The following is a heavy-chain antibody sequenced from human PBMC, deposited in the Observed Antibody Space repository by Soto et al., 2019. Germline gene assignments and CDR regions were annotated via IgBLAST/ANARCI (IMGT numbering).Heavy chain of an antibody. CDR2: IKQDGSEK. V-gene: IGHV3-7*03. D-gene: IGHD3-22*01. J-gene: IGHJ3*02. Sequence: GGSLRLSCAASGFTFSSYWMSWFRQAPGKGLEWVANIKQDGSEKYYVDSVKGRFTISRDNAKNSLYLQMNSLRAEDTAVYYCARAVYYDSSDDAFDIWGQGTMVTVSS. CDR1: GFTFSSYW. CDR3: ARAVYYDSSDDAFDI.